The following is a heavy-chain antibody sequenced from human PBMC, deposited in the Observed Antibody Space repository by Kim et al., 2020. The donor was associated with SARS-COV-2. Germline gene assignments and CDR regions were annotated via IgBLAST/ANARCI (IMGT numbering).Heavy chain of an antibody. CDR1: GGSFSGYY. Sequence: SETLSLTCAVYGGSFSGYYWSWIRQPPGKGLEWIGEINHSGSTNYNPSLKSRVTISLDTSKNQFSLKLSSVTAADTAVYYCARGYYDILTGYQNWFDPWGQGTLVTVSS. V-gene: IGHV4-34*01. CDR3: ARGYYDILTGYQNWFDP. D-gene: IGHD3-9*01. CDR2: INHSGST. J-gene: IGHJ5*02.